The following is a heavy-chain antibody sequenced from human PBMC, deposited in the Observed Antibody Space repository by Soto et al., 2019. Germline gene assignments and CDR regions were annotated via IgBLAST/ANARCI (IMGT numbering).Heavy chain of an antibody. CDR3: ARGRFLEWLSRSYWFDP. V-gene: IGHV4-59*01. D-gene: IGHD3-3*01. CDR1: GGSISSYY. J-gene: IGHJ5*02. CDR2: IYYSGST. Sequence: SETLSLTCTVSGGSISSYYWSWIRQPPGKGLEWIGYIYYSGSTNYNPSLKSRVTISVATSKNQFSLKLSSVTAADTAVYYCARGRFLEWLSRSYWFDPWGQGTLVTVSS.